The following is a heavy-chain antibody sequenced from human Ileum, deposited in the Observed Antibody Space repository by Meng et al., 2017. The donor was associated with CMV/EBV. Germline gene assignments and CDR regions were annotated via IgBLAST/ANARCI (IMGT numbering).Heavy chain of an antibody. Sequence: GESLKISCEAPGFTLSDYYMSWVRQAPGKGLEWLSYISRRSGFIYYADSVKGRFTISTDNAQNSLYLQMNSLKVEDTAVYYCARVAGTEAADYYYGLDVWGQGTTVTVSS. CDR1: GFTLSDYY. D-gene: IGHD6-13*01. CDR3: ARVAGTEAADYYYGLDV. V-gene: IGHV3-11*04. CDR2: ISRRSGFI. J-gene: IGHJ6*02.